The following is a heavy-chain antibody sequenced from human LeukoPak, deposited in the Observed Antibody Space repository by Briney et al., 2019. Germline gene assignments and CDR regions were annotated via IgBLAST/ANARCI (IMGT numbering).Heavy chain of an antibody. CDR3: ATTTIRLGY. J-gene: IGHJ4*02. Sequence: PSETLSLTCTVSGGPIGSSSNYWGWIRQPPGKGLEWIGSIYNGGSTYYNPSLKSRVTLSIDTSKNQFSLKLSSVTAADTAVYYCATTTIRLGYWGQGTLVTVSS. CDR1: GGPIGSSSNY. V-gene: IGHV4-39*07. CDR2: IYNGGST. D-gene: IGHD5-12*01.